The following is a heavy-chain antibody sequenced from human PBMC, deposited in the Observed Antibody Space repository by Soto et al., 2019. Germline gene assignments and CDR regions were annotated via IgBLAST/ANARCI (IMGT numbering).Heavy chain of an antibody. CDR1: GFSFSNYW. CDR3: GRDRGYSSFDY. V-gene: IGHV3-7*03. Sequence: GGSLRLSCATSGFSFSNYWMSWFRQPPGKGLEWVANMKPDGGEINYVDSVKGRFTIFRDNARNSLHLQMNSLRVEDTAVYLCGRDRGYSSFDYWGQGTPVTVSS. CDR2: MKPDGGEI. J-gene: IGHJ4*02. D-gene: IGHD4-4*01.